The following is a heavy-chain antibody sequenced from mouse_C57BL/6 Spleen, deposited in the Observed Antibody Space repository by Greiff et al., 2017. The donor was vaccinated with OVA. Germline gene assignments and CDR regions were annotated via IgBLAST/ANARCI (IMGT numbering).Heavy chain of an antibody. Sequence: VQLQQSGPELVKPGASVKISCKASGYAFSSSWMNWVKQRPGKGLEWIGRIYPGDGDTNYNGKFKGKATLTAVKSSSTAYMQLSSRTSEDSALYFCASNWYVDVWGTGTTVTVSS. CDR2: IYPGDGDT. J-gene: IGHJ1*03. V-gene: IGHV1-82*01. CDR1: GYAFSSSW. CDR3: ASNWYVDV.